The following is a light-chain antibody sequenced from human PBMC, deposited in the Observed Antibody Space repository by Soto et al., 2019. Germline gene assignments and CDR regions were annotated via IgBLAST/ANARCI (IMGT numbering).Light chain of an antibody. CDR1: QGVSRGY. V-gene: IGKV3-20*01. CDR2: GVS. CDR3: QHYGDSPPIT. J-gene: IGKJ5*01. Sequence: EIVFTQSPAPLSFSPGERATLSCRTSQGVSRGYLAWYQQKAGQAPRLLIYGVSSRATGVSHRFSGSGSGTDFTLTISGLEPEDVAMYYCQHYGDSPPITFGQGGRLEIK.